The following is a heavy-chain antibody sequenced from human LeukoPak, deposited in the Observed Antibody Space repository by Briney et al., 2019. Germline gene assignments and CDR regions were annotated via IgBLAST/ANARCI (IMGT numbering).Heavy chain of an antibody. V-gene: IGHV1-2*02. Sequence: GASVKVSCKASGYTFTGYYMHWVRQAPGQGLEWMGWINPNHGDTNYAQKFHDRVTMTRDTSIRTAYMEVSRLRSDDTAVYYCARSPDILTGENFDYRGQGTLVTVSS. J-gene: IGHJ4*02. CDR2: INPNHGDT. CDR3: ARSPDILTGENFDY. D-gene: IGHD3-9*01. CDR1: GYTFTGYY.